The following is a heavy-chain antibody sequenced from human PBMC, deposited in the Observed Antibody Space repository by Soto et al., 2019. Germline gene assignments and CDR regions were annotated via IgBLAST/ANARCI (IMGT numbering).Heavy chain of an antibody. CDR2: IYYSGST. CDR3: ARGLTYYSDSGRSNWFDP. CDR1: GGSISSSSYY. J-gene: IGHJ5*02. V-gene: IGHV4-39*01. D-gene: IGHD3-10*01. Sequence: SETLSLTCTVSGGSISSSSYYWGWIRQPPGKGLEWIGSIYYSGSTYYNPSLKSRVTISVDTSKNQFSLKLSSVTAADTAVYYCARGLTYYSDSGRSNWFDPWGQGTLVTVS.